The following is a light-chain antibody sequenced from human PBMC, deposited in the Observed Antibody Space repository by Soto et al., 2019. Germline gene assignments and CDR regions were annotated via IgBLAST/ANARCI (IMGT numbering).Light chain of an antibody. Sequence: IHMTQSPSSLSASVGDRVTITCRASQRITTCLDWYQQKPGKAPKLLISNAATLQSGVPSRFSGSGSGTEFTLTITTLQPEDFATYFCQQCYSTPYTFGQGTKLEIK. CDR2: NAA. J-gene: IGKJ2*01. V-gene: IGKV1-39*01. CDR3: QQCYSTPYT. CDR1: QRITTC.